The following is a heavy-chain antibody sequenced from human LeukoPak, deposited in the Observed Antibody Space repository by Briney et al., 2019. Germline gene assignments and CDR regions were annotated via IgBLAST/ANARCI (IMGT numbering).Heavy chain of an antibody. D-gene: IGHD2-8*02. CDR2: IWYDGSKK. J-gene: IGHJ6*02. V-gene: IGHV3-33*08. Sequence: GGSLRLSCAASGFTFTTYWMHWVRQAPGKGLEWVAVIWYDGSKKYYADSVKGRFTISRDKSKNTLYLQMNSLRAEDTAVYYCARDTDPWLTPPGYYYGMDVWGQGTTVTVSS. CDR1: GFTFTTYW. CDR3: ARDTDPWLTPPGYYYGMDV.